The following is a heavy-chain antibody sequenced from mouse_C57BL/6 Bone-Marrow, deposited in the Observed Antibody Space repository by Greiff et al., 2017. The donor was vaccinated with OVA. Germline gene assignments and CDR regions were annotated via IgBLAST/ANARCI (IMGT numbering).Heavy chain of an antibody. Sequence: QVQLQQSGPGLVQPSQSLSITCTVSGFSLTSYGVHWVRQSPGKGLEWLGVIWRGGSTDYNAAFMSRLSITKDNSKSQVFFKMNSLQADDTAIYYCAKLRLLRDYAMDYWGQGTSVTVSS. D-gene: IGHD2-3*01. CDR1: GFSLTSYG. CDR3: AKLRLLRDYAMDY. CDR2: IWRGGST. V-gene: IGHV2-5*01. J-gene: IGHJ4*01.